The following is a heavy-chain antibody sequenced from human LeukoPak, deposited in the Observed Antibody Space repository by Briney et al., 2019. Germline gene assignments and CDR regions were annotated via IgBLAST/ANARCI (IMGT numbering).Heavy chain of an antibody. CDR1: GGSISSGGYY. J-gene: IGHJ3*02. D-gene: IGHD1-26*01. CDR3: AGGADRANDAFDI. CDR2: IYYGGST. V-gene: IGHV4-31*03. Sequence: SQTLSLTCTVSGGSISSGGYYWSWIRQHPGQGLEWIGYIYYGGSTYYNPSLKSRVTISVDTSKNQFSLKLSSVTAADTAVYYCAGGADRANDAFDIWGQGTMVTVSS.